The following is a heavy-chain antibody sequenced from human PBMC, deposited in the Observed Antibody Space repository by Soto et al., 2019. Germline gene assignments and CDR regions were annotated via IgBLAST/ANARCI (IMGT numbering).Heavy chain of an antibody. CDR3: ARDSRRRGYYFDY. CDR1: GGSISSYY. J-gene: IGHJ4*02. CDR2: IYYSGST. D-gene: IGHD3-10*01. Sequence: PSETLSLTCTVSGGSISSYYWSWIRQPPGKGLEWIGYIYYSGSTNYNPSLKSRVTISVDTSKNQFSLKLSSVTAADTAVYYCARDSRRRGYYFDYWGQGTLVTVSS. V-gene: IGHV4-59*01.